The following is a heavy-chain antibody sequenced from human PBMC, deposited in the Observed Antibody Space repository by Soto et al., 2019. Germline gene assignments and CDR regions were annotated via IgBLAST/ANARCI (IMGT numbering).Heavy chain of an antibody. Sequence: GASVKVSCKASGYTFTSYAMHWVRQAPGQRLEWMGWINAGNGNTKYSQKFQGRVTITRDTSASTAYMELSSLRSEDTAVYYCARGRYYDFWSGPKSRWFDPWGQGTLVTVYS. CDR1: GYTFTSYA. CDR3: ARGRYYDFWSGPKSRWFDP. V-gene: IGHV1-3*01. J-gene: IGHJ5*02. D-gene: IGHD3-3*01. CDR2: INAGNGNT.